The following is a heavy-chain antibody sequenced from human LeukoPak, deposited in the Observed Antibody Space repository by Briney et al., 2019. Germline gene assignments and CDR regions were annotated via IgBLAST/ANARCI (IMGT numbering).Heavy chain of an antibody. J-gene: IGHJ4*02. CDR1: GFTFSACD. CDR3: TTYKSGHY. D-gene: IGHD6-25*01. V-gene: IGHV3-73*01. CDR2: ITTKANSYAT. Sequence: GGSLKLSCAASGFTFSACDIHWVRQASGKGLEWVGRITTKANSYATAYAASLKGRFTISRDDSKNTAYLQMNSLRTEDTALYYCTTYKSGHYWGQGTLDTVSS.